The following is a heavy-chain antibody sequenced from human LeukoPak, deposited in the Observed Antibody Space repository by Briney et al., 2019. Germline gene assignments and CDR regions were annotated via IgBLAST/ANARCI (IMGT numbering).Heavy chain of an antibody. CDR2: ISGSGGST. CDR3: AREEDSGYGEGPRAYFDY. V-gene: IGHV3-23*01. D-gene: IGHD5-12*01. CDR1: GFTFSSYA. J-gene: IGHJ4*02. Sequence: GGFLRLSCAASGFTFSSYAMSWVRQAPGKGLEWVSAISGSGGSTYYADSVKGRFTISRDNAKNSLYLQMNSLRGEDTAVYYCAREEDSGYGEGPRAYFDYWGQGTLVTVSS.